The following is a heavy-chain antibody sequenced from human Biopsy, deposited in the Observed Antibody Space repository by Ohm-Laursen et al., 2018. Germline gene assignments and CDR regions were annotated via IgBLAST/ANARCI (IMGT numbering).Heavy chain of an antibody. D-gene: IGHD3-3*01. Sequence: SVKVSCKAFGGTFSNYAISWVRQAPGEGLVWMGGIIAVSGLVNYAPKFQGRVSITADKSTTTAYMELSNLKSEDTAVYYCATPFQYYYSWGGFPPFDPWGQGTLVTVSS. CDR1: GGTFSNYA. J-gene: IGHJ5*02. CDR3: ATPFQYYYSWGGFPPFDP. CDR2: IIAVSGLV. V-gene: IGHV1-69*10.